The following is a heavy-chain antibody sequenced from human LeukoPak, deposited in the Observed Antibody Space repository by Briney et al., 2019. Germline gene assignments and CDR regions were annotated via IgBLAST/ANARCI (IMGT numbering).Heavy chain of an antibody. D-gene: IGHD2-15*01. V-gene: IGHV3-21*01. CDR3: ARDITVVVAANLDY. CDR2: ISSSSSYM. J-gene: IGHJ4*02. CDR1: GFTFSSYS. Sequence: PGGSLRLSCAASGFTFSSYSMNWVRQAPGKGLEWVSSISSSSSYMYYADSVKGRFTISRDNAKNSLYLQMNSLRAEDTAVYYCARDITVVVAANLDYWGQGTLVTVSS.